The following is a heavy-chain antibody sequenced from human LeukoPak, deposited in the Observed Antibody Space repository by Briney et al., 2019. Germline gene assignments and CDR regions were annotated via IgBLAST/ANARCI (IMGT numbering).Heavy chain of an antibody. V-gene: IGHV3-21*01. CDR3: AELGITMIGGV. J-gene: IGHJ6*04. CDR1: GFSFSAYN. CDR2: ITTSSSYV. Sequence: PGGSLRLSCAASGFSFSAYNMNWVRRTPGKGLEWVSSITTSSSYVFYADSVRDRFTISRDNAENSLYLQMNSLRAEDTAVYYCAELGITMIGGVWGKGTTVTISS. D-gene: IGHD3-10*02.